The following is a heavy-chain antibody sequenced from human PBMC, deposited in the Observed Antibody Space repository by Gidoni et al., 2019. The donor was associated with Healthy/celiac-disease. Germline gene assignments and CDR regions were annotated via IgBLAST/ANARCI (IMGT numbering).Heavy chain of an antibody. J-gene: IGHJ5*02. Sequence: QVQLVQSGAEVTKPGASVQVSCKASGYTFTSYAMHWVRQSPGLRLEWMGWINAGNGNTKYSQKFQGRVTITRDTSASTAYMELSSLRSEDTAVYYCARDRSFLGELLGNWFDPWGQGTLVTVSS. CDR2: INAGNGNT. V-gene: IGHV1-3*01. CDR3: ARDRSFLGELLGNWFDP. CDR1: GYTFTSYA. D-gene: IGHD3-10*01.